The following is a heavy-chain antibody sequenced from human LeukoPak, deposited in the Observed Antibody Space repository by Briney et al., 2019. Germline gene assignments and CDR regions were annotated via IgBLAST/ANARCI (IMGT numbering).Heavy chain of an antibody. J-gene: IGHJ4*02. CDR2: ISGSGGDT. Sequence: PGGSLRLSCAASGFTFSNFPMTWVRQAPGKGLEAFSSISGSGGDTYYKDSVKGRFTISRDNSKNTLFLQMNSLRAEDTAVFYCTKQLGYCSDGRCYFTYWGQGTLVTVSS. D-gene: IGHD2-15*01. CDR3: TKQLGYCSDGRCYFTY. V-gene: IGHV3-23*01. CDR1: GFTFSNFP.